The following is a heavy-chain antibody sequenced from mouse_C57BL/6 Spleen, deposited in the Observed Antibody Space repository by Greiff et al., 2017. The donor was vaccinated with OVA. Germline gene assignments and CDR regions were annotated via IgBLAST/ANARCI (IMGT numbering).Heavy chain of an antibody. J-gene: IGHJ4*01. CDR1: GYTFTSYW. V-gene: IGHV1-52*01. CDR3: AARESYYAMDY. CDR2: IDPSDSET. Sequence: QVQLQQPGAELVRPGSSVKLSCKASGYTFTSYWMHWVKQRPIQGLEWIGNIDPSDSETHYNQKFKDKATLTVDKSSSTAYMQLSGLTSEDSAVYYCAARESYYAMDYWGQGTSVTVSS.